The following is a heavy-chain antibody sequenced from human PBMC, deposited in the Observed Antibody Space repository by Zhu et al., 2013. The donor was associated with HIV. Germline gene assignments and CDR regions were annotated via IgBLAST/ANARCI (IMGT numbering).Heavy chain of an antibody. V-gene: IGHV1-18*01. J-gene: IGHJ4*02. Sequence: QVQLVQSGGEVKKPGASVKVSCKASGYTFINYGIAWVRQAPGQGLEWMGWISTYNGNTNYAQNLQGRVTMTTDTSTNTAYLELRSLTSDDTAVYYCARGGCSATSCYNPLDYWGQGTLVTVSS. CDR2: ISTYNGNT. CDR1: GYTFINYG. D-gene: IGHD2-2*02. CDR3: ARGGCSATSCYNPLDY.